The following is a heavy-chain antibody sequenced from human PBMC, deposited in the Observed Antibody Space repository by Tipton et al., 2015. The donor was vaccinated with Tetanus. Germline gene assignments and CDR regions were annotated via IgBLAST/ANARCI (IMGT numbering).Heavy chain of an antibody. Sequence: QSGPEVKKPGASVKVSCKASGFTFTSSAVQWVRQARGQRLEWIGWIVVGSGNTNYAQKFQERVTITRDMSTTTVSMELSSLRSEDTAVYYCAGWTYYYGPGSYYTSPNFDYWGQGTRVTVSS. V-gene: IGHV1-58*01. D-gene: IGHD3-10*01. CDR3: AGWTYYYGPGSYYTSPNFDY. J-gene: IGHJ4*02. CDR1: GFTFTSSA. CDR2: IVVGSGNT.